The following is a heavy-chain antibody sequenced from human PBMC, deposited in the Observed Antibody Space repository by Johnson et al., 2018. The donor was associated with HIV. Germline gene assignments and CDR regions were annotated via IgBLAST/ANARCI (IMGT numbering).Heavy chain of an antibody. CDR2: ISYSGSDT. V-gene: IGHV3-30*02. J-gene: IGHJ3*01. Sequence: QVLLVESGGGVVQPGGSLTLSCVTSGFAFSTYNMHWVRHAPGRGLAWVAFISYSGSDTSSVDSVQGRFTVSRDNSETTLFLQMNSLRDEDTAVYYCAKERTAMVTPFDAWGQGTRVTVSS. CDR1: GFAFSTYN. CDR3: AKERTAMVTPFDA. D-gene: IGHD5-18*01.